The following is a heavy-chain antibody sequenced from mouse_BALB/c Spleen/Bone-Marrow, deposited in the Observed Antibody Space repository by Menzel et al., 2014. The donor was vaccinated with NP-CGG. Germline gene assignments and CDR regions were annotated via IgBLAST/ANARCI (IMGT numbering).Heavy chain of an antibody. CDR1: GYTFTSYY. CDR3: SLLGDY. D-gene: IGHD3-3*01. V-gene: IGHV1S81*02. J-gene: IGHJ2*01. Sequence: VQLQQSGAELVKPGASVKLSCKASGYTFTSYYMYWVKQRPGQGLEWIGGINPTTGGTHLNEKFKTKATLTVDKSSSTADMQLSSLTSEDSAVYYCSLLGDYWGQGTTLTVSS. CDR2: INPTTGGT.